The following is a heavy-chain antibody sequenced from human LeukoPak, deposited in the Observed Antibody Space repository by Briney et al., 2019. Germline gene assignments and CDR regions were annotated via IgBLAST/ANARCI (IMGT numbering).Heavy chain of an antibody. D-gene: IGHD6-13*01. V-gene: IGHV4-34*01. CDR3: ARDRPRRRIAAAGSITQLGFDP. CDR2: INHSGST. CDR1: GGSFSGYY. Sequence: SETLSLTCAVYGGSFSGYYWSWIRQPPGKGLEWIGEINHSGSTNYNPSLKSRVTISVDTSKNQFSLKLNSVTAADTAVYYCARDRPRRRIAAAGSITQLGFDPWGQGTLVTVSS. J-gene: IGHJ5*02.